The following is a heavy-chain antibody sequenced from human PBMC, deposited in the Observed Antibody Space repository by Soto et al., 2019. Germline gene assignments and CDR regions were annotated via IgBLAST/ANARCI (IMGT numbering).Heavy chain of an antibody. J-gene: IGHJ4*02. D-gene: IGHD2-15*01. CDR1: AGSISRYD. V-gene: IGHV4-59*01. CDR3: ARATLPGYCSGGSCHDY. CDR2: IYCRGRT. Sequence: SETLSLTCTVSAGSISRYDWSWIRQPPAKGLEWIGYIYCRGRTNYNPSLKSRVTISVDTSKNQFSLMLSSVTAADTAVYDGARATLPGYCSGGSCHDYWGQRTLVTVSS.